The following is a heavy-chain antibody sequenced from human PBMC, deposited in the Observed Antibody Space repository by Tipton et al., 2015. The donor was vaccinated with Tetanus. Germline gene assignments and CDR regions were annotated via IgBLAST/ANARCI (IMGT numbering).Heavy chain of an antibody. Sequence: TLSLTCTVSGDSVSGYYWSWIRQPPGKGLEWVGYVYYTGDTNYNPSLKSRVTISMDRSENQISLKMTSVIAADTAVYYCAGVTAQRTELYFEHWGQGTQVTVSS. CDR2: VYYTGDT. CDR1: GDSVSGYY. D-gene: IGHD2-8*02. V-gene: IGHV4-59*02. CDR3: AGVTAQRTELYFEH. J-gene: IGHJ1*01.